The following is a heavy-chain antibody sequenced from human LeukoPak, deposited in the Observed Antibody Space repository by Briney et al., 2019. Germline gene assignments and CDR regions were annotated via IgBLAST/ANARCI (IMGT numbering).Heavy chain of an antibody. J-gene: IGHJ4*02. CDR1: GFTFSSYG. D-gene: IGHD6-6*01. Sequence: GGSLRLSCAASGFTFSSYGMNWVRQAPGKGLEWVSYISSSGSTIYYADSVKGRFTISRDNAKNSLYLQMNSLRAEDTAVYYCARDRQYSDYWGQGTLVTVSS. CDR2: ISSSGSTI. V-gene: IGHV3-48*03. CDR3: ARDRQYSDY.